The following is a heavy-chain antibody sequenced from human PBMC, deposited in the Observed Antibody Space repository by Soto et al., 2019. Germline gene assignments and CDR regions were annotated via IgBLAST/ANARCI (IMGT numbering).Heavy chain of an antibody. CDR1: GFTFSSYA. Sequence: GGSLRLSCAASGFTFSSYAMSWVRQAPGKGLEWVSAISGSGGSTYYADSVKGRFTVSRDNSKNTLYLQMNSLRAEDTAVYYCAKVQYYYDSSGYFDYWGQGTLVTVSS. D-gene: IGHD3-22*01. J-gene: IGHJ4*02. CDR2: ISGSGGST. V-gene: IGHV3-23*01. CDR3: AKVQYYYDSSGYFDY.